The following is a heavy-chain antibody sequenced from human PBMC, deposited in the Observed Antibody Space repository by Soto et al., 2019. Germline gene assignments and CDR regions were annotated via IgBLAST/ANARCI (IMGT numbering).Heavy chain of an antibody. CDR1: GFTFFTYA. CDR3: TKDRTSPDNNSVPPRKNYSPH. D-gene: IGHD1-1*01. V-gene: IGHV3-23*01. Sequence: PGGSLRLSCAASGFTFFTYAMSWVRQAPGKGLEWVSTISGSGARTYYADSVKGRFTISRDNSRDTLYLQMNSLRAEDTAAYYCTKDRTSPDNNSVPPRKNYSPHWGQGTLVTVSS. J-gene: IGHJ1*01. CDR2: ISGSGART.